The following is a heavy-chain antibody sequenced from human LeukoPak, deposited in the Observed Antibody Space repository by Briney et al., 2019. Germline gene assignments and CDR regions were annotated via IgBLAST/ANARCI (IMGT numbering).Heavy chain of an antibody. Sequence: PSETLSLTCAVYGGSFSGYYWSWIRQPPGKGLEWIGEINHSGSTNYNPSLKSRVTISVDTSKNQFSLKLSSVTAADTAVYYCARGRRWLPQGGLVESFDYWGQGTLVTVSS. V-gene: IGHV4-34*01. CDR1: GGSFSGYY. CDR3: ARGRRWLPQGGLVESFDY. J-gene: IGHJ4*02. D-gene: IGHD4-17*01. CDR2: INHSGST.